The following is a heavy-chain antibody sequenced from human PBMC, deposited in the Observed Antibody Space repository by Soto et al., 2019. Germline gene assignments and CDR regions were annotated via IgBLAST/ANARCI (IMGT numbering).Heavy chain of an antibody. D-gene: IGHD3-9*01. CDR1: IISHG. J-gene: IGHJ4*02. Sequence: IISHGGRRILKPTGKGLEWIGYIYYSGSTNYNPSLKSRVTISVDTSKNQFSLKLSSVTAADTAVYYCARVGSANSYDILTGYYPFDYWGQGTLVTVSS. CDR3: ARVGSANSYDILTGYYPFDY. V-gene: IGHV4-59*11. CDR2: IYYSGST.